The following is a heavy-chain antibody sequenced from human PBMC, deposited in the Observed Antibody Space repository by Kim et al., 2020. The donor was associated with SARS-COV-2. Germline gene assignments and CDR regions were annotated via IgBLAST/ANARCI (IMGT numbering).Heavy chain of an antibody. J-gene: IGHJ5*01. CDR2: ITWNSGTK. Sequence: GGSLRLSCAGSDFNFGEYAMHWVRQAPGKGLEWVSGITWNSGTKAYADSVKGRFTISRDNAKKSLYLEMDSLRPEDTALYYCAKDKAGRIWQSWLDSWGPGTMVSVSS. CDR3: AKDKAGRIWQSWLDS. V-gene: IGHV3-9*01. CDR1: DFNFGEYA. D-gene: IGHD2-15*01.